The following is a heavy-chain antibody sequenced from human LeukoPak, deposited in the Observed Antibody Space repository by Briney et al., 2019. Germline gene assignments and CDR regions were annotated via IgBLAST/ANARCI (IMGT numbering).Heavy chain of an antibody. CDR2: IYYSGST. J-gene: IGHJ3*02. CDR3: ARGTRAFDI. CDR1: GGSISSYY. Sequence: SETLSLTCTVSGGSISSYYWSWIRQPPGKGLEWIGYIYYSGSTNYNPSLKSRVTMSVDTSKNQFSLKLSSVTAADTAVYYCARGTRAFDIWGQGTMVTVSS. V-gene: IGHV4-59*12.